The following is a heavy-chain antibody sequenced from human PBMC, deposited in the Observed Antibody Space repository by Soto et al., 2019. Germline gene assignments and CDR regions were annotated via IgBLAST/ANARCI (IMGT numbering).Heavy chain of an antibody. J-gene: IGHJ5*02. V-gene: IGHV4-31*03. Sequence: PSETLSLTCTVSGGSISSGGYYWSWIRQHPGKGLEWIGYIYYSGSTYYNPSLKSRVTISVDTSKNQFSLKLSSVTAADTAVYYCARLEVVVAATRGRSWFDPWGQGTLVTVSS. D-gene: IGHD2-15*01. CDR2: IYYSGST. CDR1: GGSISSGGYY. CDR3: ARLEVVVAATRGRSWFDP.